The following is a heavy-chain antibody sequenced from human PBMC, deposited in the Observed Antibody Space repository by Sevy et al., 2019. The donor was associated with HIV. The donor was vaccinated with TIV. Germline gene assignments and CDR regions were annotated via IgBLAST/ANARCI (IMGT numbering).Heavy chain of an antibody. CDR1: GFTFSDYN. CDR3: ARETSSFGEGIYYGMDV. D-gene: IGHD3-10*01. V-gene: IGHV3-21*01. Sequence: GGSLRLSCAASGFTFSDYNMNWVRQAPGKGLEWVSSISSISNYIYYADSGKGRFTISRDSAKNSLYLQMNSLRAEDTAVYYCARETSSFGEGIYYGMDVWGQGTTVTVSS. J-gene: IGHJ6*02. CDR2: ISSISNYI.